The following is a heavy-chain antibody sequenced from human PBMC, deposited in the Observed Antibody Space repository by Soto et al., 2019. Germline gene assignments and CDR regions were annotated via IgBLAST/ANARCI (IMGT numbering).Heavy chain of an antibody. J-gene: IGHJ5*02. V-gene: IGHV4-39*01. CDR2: IYYSGST. CDR3: ARHFTPLCGLPQYNWFDP. Sequence: QLQLQESGPGLVKPSETLSLTCTVSGGSISSSSYYWGWIRQPPGKGLEWIGSIYYSGSTYYNPSLKSRVTISVDTSKNQLSLKLSSVTAADTAVYYCARHFTPLCGLPQYNWFDPWGQGTLVTVSS. CDR1: GGSISSSSYY. D-gene: IGHD2-21*01.